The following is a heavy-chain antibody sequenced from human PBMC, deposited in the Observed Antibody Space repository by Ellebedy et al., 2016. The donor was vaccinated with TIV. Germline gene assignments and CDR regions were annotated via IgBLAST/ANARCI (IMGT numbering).Heavy chain of an antibody. J-gene: IGHJ4*02. D-gene: IGHD4-23*01. CDR1: GFTFSNAY. CDR2: IKRNADGGTA. CDR3: ARWAFARCDY. Sequence: GESLKISXAASGFTFSNAYMSWVRQAPGKGLEWVGRIKRNADGGTADYGAPVKGRFIISRDDSKDTLYLQMSSLKTEDTAVYYCARWAFARCDYWGQGSLVTVSS. V-gene: IGHV3-15*01.